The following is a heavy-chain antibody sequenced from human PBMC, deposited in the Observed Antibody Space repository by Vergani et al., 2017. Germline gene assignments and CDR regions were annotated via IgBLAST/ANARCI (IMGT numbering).Heavy chain of an antibody. Sequence: QVQLVQSGAEVKKPGSSVKVSCKASGGTFSSYAISWVRQAPGQGLEWMGGIIPIFGTANSAQKFQGRVTITADESTSTAYMELGSLRSEDTAVYYCASRDITIFGVVIIRGYYYYGMDVWGQGTTVTVSS. J-gene: IGHJ6*02. CDR2: IIPIFGTA. D-gene: IGHD3-3*01. CDR3: ASRDITIFGVVIIRGYYYYGMDV. V-gene: IGHV1-69*12. CDR1: GGTFSSYA.